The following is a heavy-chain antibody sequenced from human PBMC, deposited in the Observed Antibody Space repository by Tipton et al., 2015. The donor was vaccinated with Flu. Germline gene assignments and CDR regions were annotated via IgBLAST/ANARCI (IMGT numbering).Heavy chain of an antibody. CDR3: AREQQWLNGDY. D-gene: IGHD6-19*01. Sequence: EASGFTFSSYEMNWVRQAPGKGLEWVSYTSSSGSTIYYADSVKGRFTISRDNAKNSLYLQMNSLRAEDTAVYYCAREQQWLNGDYWGQGTLVTVSS. V-gene: IGHV3-48*03. CDR1: GFTFSSYE. J-gene: IGHJ4*02. CDR2: TSSSGSTI.